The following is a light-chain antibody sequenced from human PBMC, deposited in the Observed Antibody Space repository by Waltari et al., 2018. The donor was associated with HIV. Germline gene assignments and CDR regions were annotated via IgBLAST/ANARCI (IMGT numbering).Light chain of an antibody. CDR1: SSNIGNDN. CDR2: KNY. J-gene: IGLJ1*01. Sequence: GQTVTISCSGGSSNIGNDNVYWYQQLPGMTPKLLIYKNYVRPSGVPDRFAGSKSGTSASLAISGLRSEDEADYYCVGWDSSLSAYVFGAGTKVTVL. V-gene: IGLV1-47*01. CDR3: VGWDSSLSAYV.